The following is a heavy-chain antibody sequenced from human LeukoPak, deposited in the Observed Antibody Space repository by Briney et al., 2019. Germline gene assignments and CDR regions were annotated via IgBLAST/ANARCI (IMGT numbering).Heavy chain of an antibody. J-gene: IGHJ3*02. D-gene: IGHD3-3*01. CDR1: GYTFTSYY. Sequence: ASVKVSCKASGYTFTSYYMHWVRQAPGQGLEWMGIINPSGGSTSYAQKFQGRVTMTSDMSTSTVYMELSSLRSEDTVVYYCARDRLVYDFWSGPRSNHDAFDIWGQGTMVTVSS. CDR2: INPSGGST. V-gene: IGHV1-46*01. CDR3: ARDRLVYDFWSGPRSNHDAFDI.